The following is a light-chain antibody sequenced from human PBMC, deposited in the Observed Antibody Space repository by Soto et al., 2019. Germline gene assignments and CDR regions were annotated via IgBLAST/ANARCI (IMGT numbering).Light chain of an antibody. CDR2: DVS. CDR3: CSYAGSSTYV. V-gene: IGLV2-23*02. Sequence: QSALTQAASVSGSPGQSITISCTGTSGDVGSYNLASWYQQHPGKAPKLMVYDVSKRPSGVSNRFSGSKSGNTASLTISGLQAEYAADYYCCSYAGSSTYVFGPGTKLTVL. CDR1: SGDVGSYNL. J-gene: IGLJ1*01.